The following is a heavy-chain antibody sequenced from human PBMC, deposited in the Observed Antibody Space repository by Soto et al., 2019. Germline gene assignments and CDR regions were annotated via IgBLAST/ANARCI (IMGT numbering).Heavy chain of an antibody. CDR2: INSDGSST. D-gene: IGHD4-17*01. CDR3: ASNSIRPYYYGDYPVNYFDY. J-gene: IGHJ4*02. CDR1: GFTFSSYW. V-gene: IGHV3-74*01. Sequence: GESLKISCAASGFTFSSYWMHWVRQAPGKGLVWVSRINSDGSSTSYADSVKGRFTISRDNAKNTLYLQMNSLRAEDTAVYYCASNSIRPYYYGDYPVNYFDYWGQGTLVTVSS.